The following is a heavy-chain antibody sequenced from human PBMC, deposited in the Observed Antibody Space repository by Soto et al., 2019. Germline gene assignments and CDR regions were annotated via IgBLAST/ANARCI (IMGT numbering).Heavy chain of an antibody. CDR3: ARNARWAYFDY. J-gene: IGHJ4*02. CDR1: GGSVSSGSYY. Sequence: SETLSLTCTVSGGSVSSGSYYWGWIRQPPGKGLEWIGSIYYSGSTYYNPSLKSRVTISVDTSKNQFSLKLSSVTAADTAVYYCARNARWAYFDYWGQGTLVTVS. V-gene: IGHV4-39*01. CDR2: IYYSGST.